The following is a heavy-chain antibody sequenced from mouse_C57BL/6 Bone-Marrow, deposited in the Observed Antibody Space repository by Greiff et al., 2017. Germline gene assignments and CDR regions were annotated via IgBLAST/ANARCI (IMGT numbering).Heavy chain of an antibody. D-gene: IGHD1-1*01. CDR2: IYPGGGYT. Sequence: QVQLQQSGAELVRPGTSVKMSCKASGYTFTNYWIGWAKQRPGHGLEWIGDIYPGGGYTNYNEKFKGKATLTADKSSSTAYMQFSSLTSEDSAIXYGAIIYYYGSTYFDYWGKGTTLTVSS. CDR3: AIIYYYGSTYFDY. V-gene: IGHV1-63*01. J-gene: IGHJ2*01. CDR1: GYTFTNYW.